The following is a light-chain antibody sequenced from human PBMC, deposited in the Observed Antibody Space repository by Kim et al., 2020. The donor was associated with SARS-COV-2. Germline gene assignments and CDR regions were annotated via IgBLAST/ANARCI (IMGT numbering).Light chain of an antibody. CDR3: QSYDNSLSVWG. Sequence: QSVLTQPPSVSGAPGQRVTISCTGSISNIGAGSDVHWYQQLPGTAPRLLIFGNNNRPSGVPDRFSGSKSGTSASLAITGLQAEEGSAYYCQSYDNSLSVWGFGGGTQLRVL. V-gene: IGLV1-40*01. J-gene: IGLJ3*02. CDR1: ISNIGAGSD. CDR2: GNN.